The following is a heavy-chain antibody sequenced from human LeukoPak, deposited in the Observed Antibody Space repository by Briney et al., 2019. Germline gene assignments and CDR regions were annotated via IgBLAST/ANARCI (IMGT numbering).Heavy chain of an antibody. D-gene: IGHD3-9*01. CDR1: GFTFSDYY. V-gene: IGHV3-11*01. CDR3: ASWGHGGRLGYDILTGATPGAFDI. J-gene: IGHJ3*02. Sequence: GGSLRLSCAASGFTFSDYYMSWIRQAPGKGLEWVSYISSSGSTIYYADSVKGRFTISRDNAKNSLYLQMNSLRAEDTAVYYCASWGHGGRLGYDILTGATPGAFDIWGQGTMVTVSS. CDR2: ISSSGSTI.